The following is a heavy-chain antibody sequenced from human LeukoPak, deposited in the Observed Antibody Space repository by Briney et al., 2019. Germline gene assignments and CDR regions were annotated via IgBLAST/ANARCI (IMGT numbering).Heavy chain of an antibody. V-gene: IGHV3-30*02. Sequence: GKXXXXXXFIRYDGSNKYYPDSVKGRFTISRDNSKNTLYLQMNSLRAEDTAVYYCAKDSSSGSSGSFRDYWGQGTLVTVSS. CDR2: IRYDGSNK. CDR3: AKDSSSGSSGSFRDY. J-gene: IGHJ4*02. D-gene: IGHD3-22*01.